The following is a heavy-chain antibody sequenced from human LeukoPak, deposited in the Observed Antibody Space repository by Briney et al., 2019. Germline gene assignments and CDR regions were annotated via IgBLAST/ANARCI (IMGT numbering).Heavy chain of an antibody. Sequence: PSETLSLTCAVYGGSFSGYYWSWIRQPPGKGLEWIGEINHSGSTNYNPSLKSRVTISVDTSKNQFSLKLSSVTAADTAVYYCARVDDCSSTSCYGGVDYWGQGTLVTVSS. D-gene: IGHD2-2*01. CDR2: INHSGST. CDR3: ARVDDCSSTSCYGGVDY. CDR1: GGSFSGYY. V-gene: IGHV4-34*01. J-gene: IGHJ4*02.